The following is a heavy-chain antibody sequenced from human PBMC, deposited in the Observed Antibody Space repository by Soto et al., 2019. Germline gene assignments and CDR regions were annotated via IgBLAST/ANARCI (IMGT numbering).Heavy chain of an antibody. Sequence: SSETLSLTCTVSGGSISSGGYYWSWIRQHPGKGLEWIGYIYYSGSTYYNPSLKSRVTISVDTSKNQFSLKLSSVTAADTAVYYCARITMMLRDFDYWGQGTLVTVSS. CDR3: ARITMMLRDFDY. V-gene: IGHV4-31*03. D-gene: IGHD3-22*01. J-gene: IGHJ4*02. CDR1: GGSISSGGYY. CDR2: IYYSGST.